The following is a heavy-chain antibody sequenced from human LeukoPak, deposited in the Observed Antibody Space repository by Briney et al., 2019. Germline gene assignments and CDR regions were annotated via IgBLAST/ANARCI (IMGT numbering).Heavy chain of an antibody. J-gene: IGHJ4*02. D-gene: IGHD1-14*01. Sequence: GGPLSSSLPPPGLTFTTYAITWSRQPPARVLGGAEGFNQSGGYIHYADSVKGRFTISRDNSKNTLHPQMSSLRAEDTAVYYCAKDYRGSGEVGETGPLDYWGQGTLVTVSS. CDR3: AKDYRGSGEVGETGPLDY. CDR1: GLTFTTYA. V-gene: IGHV3-23*01. CDR2: FNQSGGYI.